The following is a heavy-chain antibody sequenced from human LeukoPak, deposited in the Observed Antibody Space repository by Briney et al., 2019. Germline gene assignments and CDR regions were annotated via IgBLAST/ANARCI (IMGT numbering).Heavy chain of an antibody. D-gene: IGHD3-3*01. V-gene: IGHV4-59*08. J-gene: IGHJ4*02. CDR2: IYSTGST. CDR3: AKTVFLSGWHFDY. Sequence: SETLSLTCTVSAGSLNTYYWSWIRHPPGKGLEWIGYIYSTGSTNYNPSLKSRFTISVDTSKNQFSLKLSSVTAADTAVYYCAKTVFLSGWHFDYWGQGTLVTVSS. CDR1: AGSLNTYY.